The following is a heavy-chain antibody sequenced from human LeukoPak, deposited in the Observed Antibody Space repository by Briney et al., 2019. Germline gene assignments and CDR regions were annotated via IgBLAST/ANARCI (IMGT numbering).Heavy chain of an antibody. CDR1: VGSISSGCYY. CDR3: AGDIGDGAGSYYPLDY. Sequence: SETLSLTCTVSVGSISSGCYYWGWIRQHPGKGVELVGHIYCSGSTYYNPSVKSRVTISVVTSKNQYSVKRSFVTAADTAVYYCAGDIGDGAGSYYPLDYWGQGTLVTVSS. V-gene: IGHV4-31*03. D-gene: IGHD3-10*01. CDR2: IYCSGST. J-gene: IGHJ4*02.